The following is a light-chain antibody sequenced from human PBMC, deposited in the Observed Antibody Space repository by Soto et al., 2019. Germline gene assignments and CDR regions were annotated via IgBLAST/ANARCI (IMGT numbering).Light chain of an antibody. J-gene: IGKJ1*01. CDR2: GAS. CDR1: QSVSSSY. V-gene: IGKV3-20*01. Sequence: EIVLTQSPGTLSLSPGERATLSCRASQSVSSSYLAWYQQKPGQAPRLLIYGASSRATGIPDRFSGSGSGKDFTITSSRQEPEDFAVYYCQQYGSSPTFGQGTKVEIK. CDR3: QQYGSSPT.